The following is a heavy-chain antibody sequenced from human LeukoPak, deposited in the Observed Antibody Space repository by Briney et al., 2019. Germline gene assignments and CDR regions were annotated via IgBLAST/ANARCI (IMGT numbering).Heavy chain of an antibody. CDR1: GGSFSGYY. D-gene: IGHD2-2*01. V-gene: IGHV4-34*01. J-gene: IGHJ6*03. CDR3: ARTPDQRYYMDV. CDR2: INHSGST. Sequence: SETLSLTCAVYGGSFSGYYWSWIRQPPGKGLEWIGEINHSGSTNYNPSLKSRVTISVDTSKNQFSLKLSSVTAADTAVYYCARTPDQRYYMDVWGKGTTVTVSS.